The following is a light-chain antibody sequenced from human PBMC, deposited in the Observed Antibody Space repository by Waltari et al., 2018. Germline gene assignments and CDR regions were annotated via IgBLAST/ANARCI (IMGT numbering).Light chain of an antibody. CDR1: ALPKKY. J-gene: IGLJ2*01. CDR3: LSPETRGSWV. V-gene: IGLV3-25*03. Sequence: SYELTQSPSVSLSPGQTARITCSGDALPKKYAYWYQKQPGQAPVLMIFKDRERPSGIPERFSGSPSGTTVTLTITGVQAEDEADYYCLSPETRGSWVFGGGTKLTVL. CDR2: KDR.